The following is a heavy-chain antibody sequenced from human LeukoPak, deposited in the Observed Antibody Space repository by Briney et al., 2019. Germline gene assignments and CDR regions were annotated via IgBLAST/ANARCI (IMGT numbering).Heavy chain of an antibody. CDR1: GGSISSGGYY. CDR3: VRGGYDSSGSLDY. D-gene: IGHD3-22*01. J-gene: IGHJ4*02. CDR2: IYYSGST. V-gene: IGHV4-31*03. Sequence: SQTLSLTCTVSGGSISSGGYYWSWIRQHPGKGLEWIGYIYYSGSTYYNPSLKSRVTISVDTSKNQFSLKLSSVTAADTAVYYCVRGGYDSSGSLDYWGQGTLVTVSS.